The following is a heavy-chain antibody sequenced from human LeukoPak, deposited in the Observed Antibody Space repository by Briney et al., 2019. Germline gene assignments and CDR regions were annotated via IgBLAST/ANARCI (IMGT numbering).Heavy chain of an antibody. Sequence: QTGGSLRLACAASGFTFSAYPMTWVRQAPGKGVEWVSRIARNGGNTYYADSVKGRFTVSRDNTKNTWYLQMNSLRAEDTAVYYCAKGTPFRNSGWDRWGQGTLVTVST. CDR3: AKGTPFRNSGWDR. CDR2: IARNGGNT. D-gene: IGHD6-19*01. CDR1: GFTFSAYP. J-gene: IGHJ4*02. V-gene: IGHV3-23*01.